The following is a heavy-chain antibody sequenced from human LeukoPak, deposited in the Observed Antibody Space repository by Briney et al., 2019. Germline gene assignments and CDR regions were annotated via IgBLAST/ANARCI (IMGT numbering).Heavy chain of an antibody. J-gene: IGHJ3*02. CDR3: ARVKYGDYLDAFDI. V-gene: IGHV1-2*02. CDR1: GYTFTGYY. CDR2: INPNSGVT. D-gene: IGHD4-17*01. Sequence: ASVKVSCKASGYTFTGYYMHWVRQAPGQGLEWMGWINPNSGVTNYAQKFQGRVTMTRDTSISTAYMELSRLRSDDTAVYYCARVKYGDYLDAFDIWGQGAMVTVSS.